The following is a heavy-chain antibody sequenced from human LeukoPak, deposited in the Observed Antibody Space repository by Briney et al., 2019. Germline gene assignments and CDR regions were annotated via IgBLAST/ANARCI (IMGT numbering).Heavy chain of an antibody. Sequence: GGSLRLSCAASGFTFSDYYMSWIRQAPGKGLEWVSYISSSSSTIYYADSVKGRFTISRDNAKNSLYLQMNSLRDEDTAVYYCVREAVNDYGDYVFWFDPWGQGTLVTVSS. CDR1: GFTFSDYY. J-gene: IGHJ5*02. CDR3: VREAVNDYGDYVFWFDP. CDR2: ISSSSSTI. D-gene: IGHD4-17*01. V-gene: IGHV3-11*04.